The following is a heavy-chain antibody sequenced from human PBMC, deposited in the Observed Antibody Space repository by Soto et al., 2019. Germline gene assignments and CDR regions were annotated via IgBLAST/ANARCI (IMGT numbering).Heavy chain of an antibody. D-gene: IGHD4-4*01. CDR2: IGGSGGNR. CDR3: ARVASDYINSVDH. V-gene: IGHV3-23*01. CDR1: GLTFNAYA. Sequence: EVQLLESGGGLVQPGGSLRLSCAASGLTFNAYAMTWVRQAPGKGLEWVSAIGGSGGNRYYAASVKGRFTISRDNSKHTLDLQMIRLRVEDTAVYYCARVASDYINSVDHWGQGILVTVSS. J-gene: IGHJ4*02.